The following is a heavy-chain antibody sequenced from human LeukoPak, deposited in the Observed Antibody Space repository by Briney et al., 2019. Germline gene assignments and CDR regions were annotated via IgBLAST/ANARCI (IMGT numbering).Heavy chain of an antibody. CDR1: GFTFSSYA. J-gene: IGHJ4*02. CDR3: VRGRYSGTTYYFDY. V-gene: IGHV3-30-3*01. D-gene: IGHD5-12*01. Sequence: GGSLRLSCAASGFTFSSYALQWVRQAPGKGLEWVALISYDGSNEYYADSVKGRFTISRDNAKNSLYLQMNSLRAEDTAMYYCVRGRYSGTTYYFDYWGQGTLVTVSS. CDR2: ISYDGSNE.